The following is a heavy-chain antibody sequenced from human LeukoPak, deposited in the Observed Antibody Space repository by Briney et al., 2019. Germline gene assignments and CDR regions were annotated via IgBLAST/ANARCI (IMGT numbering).Heavy chain of an antibody. Sequence: PSETLSLTCTVYGVSIICYYWTWIRQPPGKGVVWMGHLYRGSTNYTPSLQSRVTISADTSMNQFYMRLSSLTAADTAMYYCARAPPNKPFDIWSQGTMVTVSS. CDR1: GVSIICYY. V-gene: IGHV4-59*01. CDR3: ARAPPNKPFDI. CDR2: LYRGST. J-gene: IGHJ3*02. D-gene: IGHD2/OR15-2a*01.